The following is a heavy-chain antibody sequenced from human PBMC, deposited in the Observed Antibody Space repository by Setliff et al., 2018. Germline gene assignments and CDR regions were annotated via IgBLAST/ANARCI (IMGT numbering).Heavy chain of an antibody. Sequence: PSETLSLTCTVSGGSISSSNYYWGWIRQPPGKGLEWIGSIYYSGSTYYNPSLKSRVTISVDTSKNQFSLKLSSVTAADTAVYYCVRRGSMVTKFGAFDIWGQGTMVTVSS. J-gene: IGHJ3*02. V-gene: IGHV4-39*01. CDR2: IYYSGST. CDR3: VRRGSMVTKFGAFDI. D-gene: IGHD4-17*01. CDR1: GGSISSSNYY.